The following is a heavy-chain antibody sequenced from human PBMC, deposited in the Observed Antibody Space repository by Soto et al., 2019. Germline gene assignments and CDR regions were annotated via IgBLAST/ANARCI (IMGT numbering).Heavy chain of an antibody. J-gene: IGHJ4*02. CDR1: GFTLTNYY. D-gene: IGHD1-1*01. CDR2: INPNGGST. CDR3: ARDRRGRVELAGNYHFDY. V-gene: IGHV1-46*03. Sequence: QVQLVQSGAEVKEPGASVKVSCKASGFTLTNYYMHWARQAPGQGPEWMGIINPNGGSTSHAPNFQGRVTMTADTSTGTLYMELSRLASEDTAVYYCARDRRGRVELAGNYHFDYWGQGTLVTVSS.